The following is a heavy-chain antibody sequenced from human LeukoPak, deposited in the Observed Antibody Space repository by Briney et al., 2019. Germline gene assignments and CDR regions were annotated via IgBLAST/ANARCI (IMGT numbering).Heavy chain of an antibody. CDR1: GGSISTYY. J-gene: IGHJ4*02. V-gene: IGHV4-59*01. CDR2: IYYSWSA. Sequence: SETLSLTCTVSGGSISTYYWGWIRQPPGKGLEFIGFIYYSWSANYNPSLKSRVTISLDTSKNQFSLKLSSVTAADTAMYYCARGDGEYTYGYYFDYWGQGTLVTVSS. CDR3: ARGDGEYTYGYYFDY. D-gene: IGHD5-18*01.